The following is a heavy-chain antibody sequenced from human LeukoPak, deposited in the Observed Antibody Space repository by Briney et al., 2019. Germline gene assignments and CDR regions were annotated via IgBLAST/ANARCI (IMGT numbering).Heavy chain of an antibody. D-gene: IGHD5/OR15-5a*01. CDR3: ARSKGFDY. CDR1: GYTFTGSY. CDR2: INPKSGGT. V-gene: IGHV1-2*02. Sequence: ASVKVSCKSSGYTFTGSYMYWVRQAPGQGLGWMGWINPKSGGTNYAQNFQGRVTMTSDTSISTAYMELSSLKSDDTAMYYCARSKGFDYWGQGTLVTVSS. J-gene: IGHJ4*02.